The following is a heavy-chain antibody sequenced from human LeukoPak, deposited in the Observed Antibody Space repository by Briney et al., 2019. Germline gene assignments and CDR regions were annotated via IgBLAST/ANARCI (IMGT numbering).Heavy chain of an antibody. J-gene: IGHJ4*02. Sequence: PGGSLRLSCAASGFTFSSYAMSWVRQAPGKGLEWVSAISGSGGSAYYADSVKGRFTISRDNSKNTLYLQMNSLRAEDTAVYYCAKVGYVFFPPAFHFDYWGQGTLVTVSS. CDR3: AKVGYVFFPPAFHFDY. V-gene: IGHV3-23*01. CDR2: ISGSGGSA. CDR1: GFTFSSYA. D-gene: IGHD5-12*01.